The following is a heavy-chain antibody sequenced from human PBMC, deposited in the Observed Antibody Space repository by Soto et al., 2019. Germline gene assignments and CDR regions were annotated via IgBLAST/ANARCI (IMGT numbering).Heavy chain of an antibody. V-gene: IGHV3-48*01. CDR2: IGARGRSI. Sequence: RGSLRLSCAASGFTFSTYSMNWVRQAPGKGLEWLSNIGARGRSIYYADSVKGRFTVSRDNAKNSLYLQMNSLRGEDTAVYYCARGGCSGGTCYWAPNFWGQGTLVTVSS. J-gene: IGHJ4*02. CDR1: GFTFSTYS. D-gene: IGHD2-15*01. CDR3: ARGGCSGGTCYWAPNF.